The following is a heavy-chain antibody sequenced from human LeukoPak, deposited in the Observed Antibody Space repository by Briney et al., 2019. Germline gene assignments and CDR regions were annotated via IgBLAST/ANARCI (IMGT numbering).Heavy chain of an antibody. D-gene: IGHD2-21*02. Sequence: TGGSLRLSCAASGFTFSSYGMHWVRQAPGKGLEWVAFIRYDGSNKYYADSVKGRFTISRDNSKNTLYLQMNSLRAEDTAVYYCAKDHQPPGHIVVVTAIHYWGQGTLVTVSS. CDR3: AKDHQPPGHIVVVTAIHY. CDR1: GFTFSSYG. J-gene: IGHJ4*02. V-gene: IGHV3-30*02. CDR2: IRYDGSNK.